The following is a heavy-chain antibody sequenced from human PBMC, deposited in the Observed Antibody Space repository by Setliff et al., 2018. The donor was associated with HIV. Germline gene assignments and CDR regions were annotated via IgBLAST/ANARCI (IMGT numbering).Heavy chain of an antibody. J-gene: IGHJ3*01. D-gene: IGHD1-26*01. Sequence: ASETLSLTCTVSGDSISSSYYWTWIRQPPGKGLEWIGYINYRGNTYYNPSVKSRVTISMDTSKNQFSLRLDSVTAADTAVYYCARVLDGNHYDAFNLWGQGTTVTVSS. V-gene: IGHV4-59*08. CDR1: GDSISSSYY. CDR3: ARVLDGNHYDAFNL. CDR2: INYRGNT.